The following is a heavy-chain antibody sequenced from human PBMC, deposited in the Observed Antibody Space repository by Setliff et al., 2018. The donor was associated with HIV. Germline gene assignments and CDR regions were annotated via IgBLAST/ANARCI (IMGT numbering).Heavy chain of an antibody. D-gene: IGHD1-26*01. J-gene: IGHJ4*02. CDR3: ARAPPYKWEPPQDY. CDR1: GGSFSDNY. Sequence: SETLSLTCAVYGGSFSDNYWSWIRQSPGKGLEWIGEINHSGRTKYSPSLRSRVSISVDTSKTQFSLKLSSVTAADTAVYYCARAPPYKWEPPQDYWGQGTRVTVSS. CDR2: INHSGRT. V-gene: IGHV4-34*01.